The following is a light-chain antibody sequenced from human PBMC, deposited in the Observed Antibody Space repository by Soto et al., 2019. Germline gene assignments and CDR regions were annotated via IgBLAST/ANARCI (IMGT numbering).Light chain of an antibody. CDR3: AAWDDSLNGYV. CDR2: SHN. CDR1: SSNIGSNT. Sequence: QSVLTQPPSASGTPGQRVTISCSGSSSNIGSNTVNWYQQLPGTAPKLLIYSHNQRPSGVPDRFSGSKSAGTSASLAISGLQSEDEADDYCAAWDDSLNGYVFGTGTQLTVL. V-gene: IGLV1-44*01. J-gene: IGLJ1*01.